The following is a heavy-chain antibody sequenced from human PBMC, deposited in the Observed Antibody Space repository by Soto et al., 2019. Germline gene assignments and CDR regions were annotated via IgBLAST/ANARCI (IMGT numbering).Heavy chain of an antibody. V-gene: IGHV3-30-3*01. Sequence: GGSLRLSCAASGFTFSSYAMHWVRQAPGKGLEWVAVISYDGSNKYYADSVKGRFTISRDNSRNTLYMQMNSLRAEDTAVYYCAKGDYYHYGLDVWGQGTTVTVSS. CDR2: ISYDGSNK. J-gene: IGHJ6*02. CDR1: GFTFSSYA. CDR3: AKGDYYHYGLDV.